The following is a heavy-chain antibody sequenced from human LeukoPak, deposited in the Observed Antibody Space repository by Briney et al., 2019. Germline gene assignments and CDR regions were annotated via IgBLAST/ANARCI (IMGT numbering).Heavy chain of an antibody. CDR1: GFTFSSYG. D-gene: IGHD3-10*01. Sequence: GGSLRLSCAASGFTFSSYGMHWVRQAPGKGLEWVAVIWYDGSNKYYADSMKGRFTIPRDNSKNTLYLQMNSLRAEDTAVYYCARERYGSGLDYWGQGTLVTVSS. CDR3: ARERYGSGLDY. J-gene: IGHJ4*02. V-gene: IGHV3-33*01. CDR2: IWYDGSNK.